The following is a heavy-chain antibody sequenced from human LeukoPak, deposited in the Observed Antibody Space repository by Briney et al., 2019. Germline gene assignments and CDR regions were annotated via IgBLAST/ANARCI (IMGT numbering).Heavy chain of an antibody. CDR3: ARVFTMVRGGPFDI. J-gene: IGHJ3*02. CDR1: GGSISSYY. CDR2: IYYSGST. Sequence: PSETLSLTCTVSGGSISSYYWSWIRQPPGKGLEWIGYIYYSGSTNYNPSLKSRVTISVDTSKNQFSLKLSSVTAADTAVYYCARVFTMVRGGPFDIWGQGTMVTVSS. V-gene: IGHV4-59*12. D-gene: IGHD3-10*01.